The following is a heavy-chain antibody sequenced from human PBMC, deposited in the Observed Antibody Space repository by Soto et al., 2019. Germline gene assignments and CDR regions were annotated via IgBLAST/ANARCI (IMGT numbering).Heavy chain of an antibody. J-gene: IGHJ3*02. CDR1: GYTFTSYG. V-gene: IGHV1-18*01. Sequence: GASVKVSCKASGYTFTSYGISWVRQAPGQGLEWMGWISAYNGNTNYAQKLQGRVTMTTDTSTSTAYMELRSLRSDDTAVYYCAREVLDCMGGSGYSLLADIWGQGTMVTVS. CDR3: AREVLDCMGGSGYSLLADI. CDR2: ISAYNGNT. D-gene: IGHD2-15*01.